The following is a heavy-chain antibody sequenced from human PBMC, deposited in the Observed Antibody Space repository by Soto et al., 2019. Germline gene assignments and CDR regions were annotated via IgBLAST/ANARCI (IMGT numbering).Heavy chain of an antibody. CDR1: GGTFSTDS. CDR2: IIPMFGTA. J-gene: IGHJ6*02. Sequence: QVQLVQSGAEVKKPGSSVKVSCKASGGTFSTDSISWVRQAPGQGLEWMGGIIPMFGTANNAQKFQGRVTITADESTSTAYRELSSLRSEDTAVYFCAREIDGYYGMDVWGQGTTVTVAS. CDR3: AREIDGYYGMDV. V-gene: IGHV1-69*12.